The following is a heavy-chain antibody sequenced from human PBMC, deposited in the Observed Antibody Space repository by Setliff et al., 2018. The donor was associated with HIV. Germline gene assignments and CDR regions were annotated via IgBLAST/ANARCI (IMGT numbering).Heavy chain of an antibody. CDR3: VRDTTSGWMLTN. Sequence: GSLRLSCAASGFTFSTYSMNWVRQAPGKGLEWISYISTSTRTIYYADSVKGRFTISRDNARDSLYLQMNSLRAEDTAVYYCVRDTTSGWMLTNWGQGTLVTVSS. J-gene: IGHJ4*02. CDR2: ISTSTRTI. CDR1: GFTFSTYS. D-gene: IGHD2-2*01. V-gene: IGHV3-48*04.